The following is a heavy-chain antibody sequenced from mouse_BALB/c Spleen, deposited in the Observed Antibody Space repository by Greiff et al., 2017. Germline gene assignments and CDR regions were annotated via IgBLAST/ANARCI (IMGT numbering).Heavy chain of an antibody. J-gene: IGHJ1*01. CDR3: ARDYDGYYWYFDV. CDR2: IWGDGST. V-gene: IGHV2-6-7*01. Sequence: QVQLKESGPGLVAPSQSLSITCTVSGFSLTGYGVNWVRQPPGKGLEWLGMIWGDGSTDYNSALKSRLSISKDNSKSQVFLKMNSLQTDDTARYYCARDYDGYYWYFDVWGAGTTVTVSS. CDR1: GFSLTGYG. D-gene: IGHD2-3*01.